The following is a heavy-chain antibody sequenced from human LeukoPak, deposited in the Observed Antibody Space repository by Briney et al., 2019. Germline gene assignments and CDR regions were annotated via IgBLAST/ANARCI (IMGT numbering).Heavy chain of an antibody. D-gene: IGHD3-16*01. J-gene: IGHJ4*02. CDR1: GLSFSNYW. CDR3: ASAYTYVRLGDH. CDR2: TNLHGTTV. V-gene: IGHV3-74*01. Sequence: GGSLRLSCAVSGLSFSNYWMHWVCQAPGEGMVWVARTNLHGTTVDYADSVRGRFTISRDNAKNTLFLQMNSLRVEDTAVYYCASAYTYVRLGDHWGQGTLVTVSS.